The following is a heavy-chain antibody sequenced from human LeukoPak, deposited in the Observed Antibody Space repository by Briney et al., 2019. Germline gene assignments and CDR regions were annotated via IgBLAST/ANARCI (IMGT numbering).Heavy chain of an antibody. CDR1: GGSISSGGYY. Sequence: SETLSLTCTVSGGSISSGGYYWSWIRQHPGKGLEWIGYIYYSGSTYYNPSLKSRVTISVDTSKNQFSLKLSSVTAADTAVYYCARVVVAAPDKYYFDYWGQGTLVTVSS. J-gene: IGHJ4*02. V-gene: IGHV4-31*03. CDR3: ARVVVAAPDKYYFDY. CDR2: IYYSGST. D-gene: IGHD2-15*01.